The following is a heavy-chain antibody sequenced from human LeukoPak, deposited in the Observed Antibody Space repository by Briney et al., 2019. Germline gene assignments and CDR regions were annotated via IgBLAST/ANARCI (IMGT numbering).Heavy chain of an antibody. V-gene: IGHV4-4*07. CDR2: IYTSGST. D-gene: IGHD3-10*01. CDR3: ARFLWFGEPGGYYMDV. Sequence: SETLSLTCTVSGGSISSYYWSWIRQPAGKGLEWIGRIYTSGSTNYNPSLKSRVTMSVDTSKNQFSLKLSSVTAADTAVYYCARFLWFGEPGGYYMDVWGKGTTVTVSS. CDR1: GGSISSYY. J-gene: IGHJ6*03.